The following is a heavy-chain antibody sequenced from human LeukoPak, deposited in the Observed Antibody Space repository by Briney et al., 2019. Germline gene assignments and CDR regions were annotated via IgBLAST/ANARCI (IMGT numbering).Heavy chain of an antibody. V-gene: IGHV3-11*01. Sequence: GGSLRLSCAASGFTFSDYYMSWIRQAPGKGLEWVSYISSSGSIIYYADSVKGRFTISRDNAKNSLYVQMNSLRADDTAVYYCARRSNSGGYYGGYYFDYWGQGTLVTVSS. CDR1: GFTFSDYY. J-gene: IGHJ4*02. CDR3: ARRSNSGGYYGGYYFDY. CDR2: ISSSGSII. D-gene: IGHD1-26*01.